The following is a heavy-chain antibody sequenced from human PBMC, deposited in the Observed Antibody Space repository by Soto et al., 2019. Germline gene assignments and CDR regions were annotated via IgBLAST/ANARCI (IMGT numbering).Heavy chain of an antibody. Sequence: PGGSLRLSCAASGFTFSSYAMSWVRHAPGKGLEWVSAISGSGGSTYYADSVKGRFTISRDNSKNTLYLQMNSLRAEDTAVYYCAKVYYYGSGSYSYYFDYWGQGTLVTVSS. CDR2: ISGSGGST. CDR1: GFTFSSYA. V-gene: IGHV3-23*01. CDR3: AKVYYYGSGSYSYYFDY. D-gene: IGHD3-10*01. J-gene: IGHJ4*02.